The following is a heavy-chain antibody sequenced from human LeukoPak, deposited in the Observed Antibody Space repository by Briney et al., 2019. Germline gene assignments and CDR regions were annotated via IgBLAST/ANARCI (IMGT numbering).Heavy chain of an antibody. CDR1: GVSISSGGYY. D-gene: IGHD2-2*01. CDR3: ARGSYSSSTSCYAGATYYYYGMDV. V-gene: IGHV4-31*03. J-gene: IGHJ6*01. CDR2: IDYSGST. Sequence: SQNLSLTSTVSGVSISSGGYYRRWIRQHPGRGLEWIGYIDYSGSTYYNPSLITRVTKSVDTSNSEFSLKLSSVTAADTTVYYCARGSYSSSTSCYAGATYYYYGMDVWGKRTTVTASS.